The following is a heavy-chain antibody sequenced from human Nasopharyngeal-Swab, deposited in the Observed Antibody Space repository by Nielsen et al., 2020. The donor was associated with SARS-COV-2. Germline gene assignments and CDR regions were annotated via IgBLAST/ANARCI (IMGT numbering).Heavy chain of an antibody. J-gene: IGHJ3*02. Sequence: ASVKVSCKASGYTFTSYGISWVRQAPGQGLEWMGWISAYNGNTNYAQKLQGRVTMTTDTSTSTAYMELRSLRSDDTAVYYCARLIMITFGGVIVMDMDAFDIWGQGTMVTASS. V-gene: IGHV1-18*01. CDR2: ISAYNGNT. CDR1: GYTFTSYG. D-gene: IGHD3-16*02. CDR3: ARLIMITFGGVIVMDMDAFDI.